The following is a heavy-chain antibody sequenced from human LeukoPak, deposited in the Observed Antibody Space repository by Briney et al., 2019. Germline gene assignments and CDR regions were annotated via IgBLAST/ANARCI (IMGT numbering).Heavy chain of an antibody. Sequence: GGSLRLSCAASGFTFSSYEMNWVRQAPGKGLEWVAVISYDGSNKYYADSVKGRFTISRDNSKNTLYLQMNSLRAEDTAVYYCAKGASAVRFLEWSPIPYYFDYWGQGTLVTVSS. V-gene: IGHV3-30*18. D-gene: IGHD3-3*01. CDR2: ISYDGSNK. CDR3: AKGASAVRFLEWSPIPYYFDY. CDR1: GFTFSSYE. J-gene: IGHJ4*02.